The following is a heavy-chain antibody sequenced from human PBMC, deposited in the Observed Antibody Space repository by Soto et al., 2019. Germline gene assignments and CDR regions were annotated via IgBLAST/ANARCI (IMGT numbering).Heavy chain of an antibody. V-gene: IGHV4-39*01. CDR1: GGSISSSSYY. CDR2: IYYSGST. J-gene: IGHJ5*02. D-gene: IGHD3-10*01. Sequence: PSETLSLTCTVSGGSISSSSYYWGWIRQPPGKGLEWIGSIYYSGSTYYNPSLKSRVTISVDTSKNQFSLKLSSVTAADTAVYYCARTPRAYYYGSGSYRWFDPWGQGTLVTVSS. CDR3: ARTPRAYYYGSGSYRWFDP.